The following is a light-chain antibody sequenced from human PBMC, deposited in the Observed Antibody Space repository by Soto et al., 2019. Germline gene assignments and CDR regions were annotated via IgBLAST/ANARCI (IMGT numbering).Light chain of an antibody. V-gene: IGKV4-1*01. CDR2: EVS. J-gene: IGKJ5*01. CDR1: QSVLYSSNNKNY. Sequence: DIVMTQSPDSLAVSLGERATLNCKSSQSVLYSSNNKNYLAWYLQKPGQSPQLLIYEVSTRVSGVPDRFSGSGSGTDFTLEISRVETDDVGIYYCMQSTQLPPTFGQGTRLEI. CDR3: MQSTQLPPT.